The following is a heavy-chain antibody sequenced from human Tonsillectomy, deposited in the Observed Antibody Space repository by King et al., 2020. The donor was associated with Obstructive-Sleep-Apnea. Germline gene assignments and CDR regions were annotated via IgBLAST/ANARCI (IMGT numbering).Heavy chain of an antibody. CDR3: ARGSYSSGWEGDY. CDR1: GFTFSNYG. CDR2: IQYDGSNK. V-gene: IGHV3-30*02. Sequence: VQLVESGGGVVQPGRSLRLSCAASGFTFSNYGMHWVRQAPGKGLEWVAFIQYDGSNKYYGDSVKGRFTISRDNSKNTQYLQMNSLRPEDTAVYYCARGSYSSGWEGDYWGQGTLVIVSS. J-gene: IGHJ4*02. D-gene: IGHD6-19*01.